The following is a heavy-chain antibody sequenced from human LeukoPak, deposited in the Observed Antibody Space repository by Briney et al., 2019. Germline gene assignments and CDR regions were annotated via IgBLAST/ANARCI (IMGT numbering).Heavy chain of an antibody. CDR1: GFTFSSYA. CDR2: ISYDGSNK. V-gene: IGHV3-30*04. CDR3: ARDADMAVAGTGYYGMDV. Sequence: GGSLRLSCAASGFTFSSYAMHWVRQAPGKGLEWVAVISYDGSNKYYADSVKGRFTISRDNSKNTLYLQMNSLRAEDTAVYYCARDADMAVAGTGYYGMDVWGQGTTVTVSS. J-gene: IGHJ6*02. D-gene: IGHD6-19*01.